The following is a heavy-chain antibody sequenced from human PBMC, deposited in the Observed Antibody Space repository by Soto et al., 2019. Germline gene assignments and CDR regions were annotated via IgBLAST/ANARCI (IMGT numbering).Heavy chain of an antibody. CDR2: VSAYNGNT. CDR3: AREGVVVTAINDY. Sequence: ASVKVSCKASGYTFTNFGISWVRQAPGQGLEWLGWVSAYNGNTHYAQRPQGRVTMTRDTSTSTVYMELRSLTSDDTAVYYCAREGVVVTAINDYWGQGTLVTVSS. D-gene: IGHD2-21*02. CDR1: GYTFTNFG. J-gene: IGHJ4*02. V-gene: IGHV1-18*01.